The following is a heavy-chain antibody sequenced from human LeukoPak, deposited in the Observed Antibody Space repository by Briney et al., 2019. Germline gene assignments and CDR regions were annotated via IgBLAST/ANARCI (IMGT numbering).Heavy chain of an antibody. J-gene: IGHJ6*02. Sequence: SETLSLTCTVSGGSISSYYWSWIRQPPGKGLEWIGYIYYSGSTNYNPSLKSRVTISVDTSKNQFSLKLSSVTAADTAVYYCARGGYCTNGVCRPYYYYGMDVWGQGTTVTVSS. CDR2: IYYSGST. CDR1: GGSISSYY. D-gene: IGHD2-8*01. CDR3: ARGGYCTNGVCRPYYYYGMDV. V-gene: IGHV4-59*12.